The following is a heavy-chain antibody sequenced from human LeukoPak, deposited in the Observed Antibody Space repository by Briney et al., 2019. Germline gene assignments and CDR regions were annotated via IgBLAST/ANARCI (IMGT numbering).Heavy chain of an antibody. Sequence: GESLKISCKGSGHSFTSYWIGWVRQMPGKDVEWMGIIYPGDSDTRYSPSFQGQVTISADKSISTAYLQWSSLKASDSAMYYCARTVGYNSAWYVGYWGQGTLVTVSS. CDR1: GHSFTSYW. CDR2: IYPGDSDT. D-gene: IGHD6-19*01. V-gene: IGHV5-51*01. CDR3: ARTVGYNSAWYVGY. J-gene: IGHJ4*02.